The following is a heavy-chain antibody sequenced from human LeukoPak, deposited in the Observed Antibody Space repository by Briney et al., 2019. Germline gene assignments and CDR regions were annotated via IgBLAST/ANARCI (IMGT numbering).Heavy chain of an antibody. CDR1: GYTFTRFC. CDR3: ARLGEKTVTATLYYFDY. D-gene: IGHD2-21*02. V-gene: IGHV1-18*01. Sequence: SVKVSCKASGYTFTRFCNSRVRPAPGPGLEWMGLISAYNGNTNYAQKLQGRVTMTTDTSTSTAYMELRSLRSDDTAVYYCARLGEKTVTATLYYFDYWGQGTLVTVSS. J-gene: IGHJ4*02. CDR2: ISAYNGNT.